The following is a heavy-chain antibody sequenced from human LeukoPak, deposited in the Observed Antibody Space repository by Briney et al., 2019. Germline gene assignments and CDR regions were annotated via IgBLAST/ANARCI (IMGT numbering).Heavy chain of an antibody. J-gene: IGHJ4*02. Sequence: ASVKVSCKASGYTFTGYYMHWVRHAPGQGLEWMGRINPNSGGTNYAQMFQGRVTMTRDTSISTAYMELSRLRSDDTAAYYCARGPGVSSGWSIDYWGQGTLFTVSS. CDR1: GYTFTGYY. CDR3: ARGPGVSSGWSIDY. V-gene: IGHV1-2*06. CDR2: INPNSGGT. D-gene: IGHD6-19*01.